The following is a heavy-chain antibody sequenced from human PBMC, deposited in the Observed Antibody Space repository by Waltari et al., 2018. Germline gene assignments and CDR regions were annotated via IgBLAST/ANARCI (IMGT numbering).Heavy chain of an antibody. CDR2: TYYRSKWYN. V-gene: IGHV6-1*01. Sequence: QVQLQQSGPELVKPSQTLSLTCDISGDSISSNGVAWNWIRQSPSRGLEWLGRTYYRSKWYNDDAVSVKSRITINPDTSKNQFSLQLNSETPDDTALYYCARGRNSGFDYWGQGTLVTVSS. CDR1: GDSISSNGVA. CDR3: ARGRNSGFDY. D-gene: IGHD2-15*01. J-gene: IGHJ4*02.